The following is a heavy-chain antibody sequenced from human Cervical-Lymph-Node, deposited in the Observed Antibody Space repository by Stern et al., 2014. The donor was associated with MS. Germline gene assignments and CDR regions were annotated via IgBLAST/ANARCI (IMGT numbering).Heavy chain of an antibody. CDR3: VRGYSYKYYFDY. V-gene: IGHV3-33*01. D-gene: IGHD5-18*01. CDR1: GFTFSSYG. Sequence: VQLVESGGGVVQPGRSLRLSCAASGFTFSSYGMHWVRQAPGKGLEWVAVIWYDGSNKYYADSVKGRFTISRDNSKNTLYLQMNSLRAEDTAVYYCVRGYSYKYYFDYWGQGTLVTVSS. CDR2: IWYDGSNK. J-gene: IGHJ4*02.